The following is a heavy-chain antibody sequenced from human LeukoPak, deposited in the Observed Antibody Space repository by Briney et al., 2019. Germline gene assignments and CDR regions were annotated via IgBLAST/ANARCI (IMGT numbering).Heavy chain of an antibody. V-gene: IGHV1-69*04. CDR3: ARPLGYCSGGSCHYYGMDV. Sequence: ASVKVSCKASGGTFSSYAISWVRQAPGQGLEWMGRIIPILGIANYAQKFQGRVTITADKSTSTAYMELSSLRSEDTAVYYCARPLGYCSGGSCHYYGMDVWGQGTTVTVSS. J-gene: IGHJ6*02. CDR1: GGTFSSYA. D-gene: IGHD2-15*01. CDR2: IIPILGIA.